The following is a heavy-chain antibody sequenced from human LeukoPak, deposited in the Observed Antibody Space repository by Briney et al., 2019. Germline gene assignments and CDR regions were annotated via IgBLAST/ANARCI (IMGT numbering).Heavy chain of an antibody. CDR2: IHHSGST. V-gene: IGHV4-59*08. Sequence: PSETLSLTCIVSGGSISPYYWSWIRQPPGKGLEWIGYIHHSGSTNYNPFLKSRVTISVDTSKNQFSLKLSSVTAADTPVYYCASDSSGYYYPYYWGQGTLVTVSS. D-gene: IGHD3-22*01. CDR1: GGSISPYY. J-gene: IGHJ4*02. CDR3: ASDSSGYYYPYY.